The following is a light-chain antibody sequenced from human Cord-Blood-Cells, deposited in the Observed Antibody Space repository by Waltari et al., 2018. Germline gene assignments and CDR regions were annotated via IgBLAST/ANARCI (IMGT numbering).Light chain of an antibody. V-gene: IGLV3-25*03. CDR1: ALPKQY. Sequence: SYELTQPPSVSVSPGQTTRITCSGDALPKQYASWYQQTPGQAPVLVIYKDRERPAGIPGRFSGSSSGTTVTLTISGVQAEDEADYYCQSADSSGTYWVFGGGTKLTVL. CDR2: KDR. J-gene: IGLJ3*02. CDR3: QSADSSGTYWV.